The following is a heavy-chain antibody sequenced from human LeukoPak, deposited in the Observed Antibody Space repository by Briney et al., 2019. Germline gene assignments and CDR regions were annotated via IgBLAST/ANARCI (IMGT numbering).Heavy chain of an antibody. J-gene: IGHJ4*02. D-gene: IGHD6-6*01. CDR2: ISSSSSYI. CDR3: ARQEGYSSSSRFDY. CDR1: GFTFSSYS. V-gene: IGHV3-21*01. Sequence: GGSLRLSCAASGFTFSSYSMNWVRQAPGKGLEWVSSISSSSSYIYYADSVKDRFTISRDNAKNSLYLQMNSLRAEDTAVYYCARQEGYSSSSRFDYWGQGTLVTVSS.